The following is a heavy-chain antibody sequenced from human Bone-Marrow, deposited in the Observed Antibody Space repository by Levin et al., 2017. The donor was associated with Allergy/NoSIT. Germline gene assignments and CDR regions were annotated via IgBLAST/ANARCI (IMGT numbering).Heavy chain of an antibody. J-gene: IGHJ4*02. CDR1: GFTFSYYW. CDR2: ISSDGTTT. Sequence: PGGSLRLSCAASGFTFSYYWMHWVRQAPGKGLVWVSRISSDGTTTRYADSVKGRFTISRDNAKNTLYLQMNSLRAEDTAVYYCERAQAGIDYWGQGTLVTVSS. CDR3: ERAQAGIDY. D-gene: IGHD6-13*01. V-gene: IGHV3-74*01.